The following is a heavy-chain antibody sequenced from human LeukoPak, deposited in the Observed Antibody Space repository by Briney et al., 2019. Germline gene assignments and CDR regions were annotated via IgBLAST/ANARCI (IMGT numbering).Heavy chain of an antibody. V-gene: IGHV3-43*02. CDR1: GFTFDDYA. J-gene: IGHJ6*02. CDR3: AKGQLERRGLYYYYSMDV. Sequence: GGSLRLSRAASGFTFDDYAMHWVRQAPGKGLEWVSLISGDGGSTYYADSVKGRFTISRDNSKNSLYLQMNSLRTEDTALYYCAKGQLERRGLYYYYSMDVWGQGTTVTVSS. D-gene: IGHD1-1*01. CDR2: ISGDGGST.